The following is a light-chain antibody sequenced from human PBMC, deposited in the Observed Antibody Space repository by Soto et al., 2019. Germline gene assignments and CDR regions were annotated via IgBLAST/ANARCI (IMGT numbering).Light chain of an antibody. Sequence: EIVMTQSPATLSVSPGERATPSCRASQSVNIYLAWYQQKPGQAPRLLIFGASYRATGIPARFSGSGSGTEFNLTISSLQSEDFAVYFCQQYDDWLRLTFGGGTKVDIK. CDR1: QSVNIY. V-gene: IGKV3D-15*01. J-gene: IGKJ4*01. CDR3: QQYDDWLRLT. CDR2: GAS.